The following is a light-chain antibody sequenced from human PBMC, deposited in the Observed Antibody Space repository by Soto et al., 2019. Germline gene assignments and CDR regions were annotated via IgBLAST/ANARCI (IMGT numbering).Light chain of an antibody. CDR3: QQRSNWPSIT. CDR1: QSVSNY. CDR2: DAS. J-gene: IGKJ5*01. Sequence: EMLLTQSPATRSCWPGGRGSLSCMASQSVSNYLAWYQQKPGQAPRLLIYDASSRATGIPARFSGSGSGTDFTLTISSLEPEDFAVYYCQQRSNWPSITFGQGTRLEIK. V-gene: IGKV3-11*01.